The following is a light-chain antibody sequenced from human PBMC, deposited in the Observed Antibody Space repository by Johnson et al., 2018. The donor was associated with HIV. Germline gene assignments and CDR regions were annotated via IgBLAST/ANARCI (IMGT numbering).Light chain of an antibody. CDR1: SSNIGNNY. CDR2: DNN. CDR3: GTWDSSLRVGF. Sequence: QSLLTQPPSVSAAPGQKVTISCSGSSSNIGNNYVSWYQQLPGIAPKLLIYDNNKRPSGIPDRFSGSKSGTSATLGITGLQTGDEAKYYCGTWDSSLRVGFFGTGTKVTVL. J-gene: IGLJ1*01. V-gene: IGLV1-51*01.